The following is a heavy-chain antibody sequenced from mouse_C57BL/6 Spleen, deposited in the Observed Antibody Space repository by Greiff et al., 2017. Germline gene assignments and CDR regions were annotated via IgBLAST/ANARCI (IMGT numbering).Heavy chain of an antibody. Sequence: QVQLQQSGPELVKPGASVKISCKASGYAFSSSWMNWVKQRPGKGLEWIGRIYPGDGDTNYNGKFKGKATLTADKSSSTAYMQLSSLTTEVSAVYFCARGEYAVYWGQGTLVTVSA. J-gene: IGHJ3*01. CDR2: IYPGDGDT. D-gene: IGHD5-1*01. CDR1: GYAFSSSW. V-gene: IGHV1-82*01. CDR3: ARGEYAVY.